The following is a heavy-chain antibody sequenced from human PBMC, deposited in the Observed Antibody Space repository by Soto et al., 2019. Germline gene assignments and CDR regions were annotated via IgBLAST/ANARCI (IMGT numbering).Heavy chain of an antibody. D-gene: IGHD6-19*01. CDR1: GFTFSSYS. V-gene: IGHV3-48*02. CDR3: ARPLYSSGWYIGLF. J-gene: IGHJ3*01. CDR2: ISSGSGTI. Sequence: QLVESGGGLVQPGGSLRLSCAASGFTFSSYSVNWVRQAPGKGLEWVSCISSGSGTIYYADSVKGRFTISRDNAKNSLDLRMNSLRDEDTALYYCARPLYSSGWYIGLFWGQGTMVTVSS.